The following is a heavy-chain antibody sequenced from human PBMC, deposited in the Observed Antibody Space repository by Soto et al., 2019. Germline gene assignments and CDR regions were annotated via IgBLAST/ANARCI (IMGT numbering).Heavy chain of an antibody. V-gene: IGHV3-30-3*01. CDR2: ISVNGNNI. CDR1: GFTFSSYP. J-gene: IGHJ5*02. CDR3: ARSHSSSWHWFDP. D-gene: IGHD6-13*01. Sequence: QVQLVESGGGVVQPGRSLRLSCAASGFTFSSYPMHWVRQAPGKGPEWVAVISVNGNNIHYGDSVQGRFTISRDNYKKTLYLQMSSLRVEDTAVYYCARSHSSSWHWFDPWGQGTLVTVSS.